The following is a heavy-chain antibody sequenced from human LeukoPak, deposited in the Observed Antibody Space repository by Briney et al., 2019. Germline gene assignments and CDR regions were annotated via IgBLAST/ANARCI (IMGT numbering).Heavy chain of an antibody. J-gene: IGHJ4*02. V-gene: IGHV4-34*01. D-gene: IGHD2-21*02. CDR2: INHSGST. CDR1: GGSFSGYY. Sequence: PSETLSLTCAVYGGSFSGYYWSWIRQPPGKGLEWIGEINHSGSTNYNPSLKSRVTISVDTSKNQFSLKLSSVTAADTAVYYCAGVVVVVTGIQGFGYWGQGTLVTVSS. CDR3: AGVVVVVTGIQGFGY.